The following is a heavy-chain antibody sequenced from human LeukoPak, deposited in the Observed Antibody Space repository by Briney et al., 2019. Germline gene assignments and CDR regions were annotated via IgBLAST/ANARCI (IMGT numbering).Heavy chain of an antibody. D-gene: IGHD2-2*01. CDR1: GGTFSRFA. J-gene: IGHJ6*03. CDR3: ARGFPEWGVVVPAAMKYYYMDV. CDR2: IIPIFGTA. Sequence: ASVKVSCKASGGTFSRFAISWVRQAPRQGRECMGGIIPIFGTANYAQKFQGRLTITVDESTSTAYLDLSSLRSEDTAVYYCARGFPEWGVVVPAAMKYYYMDVWGKGTTVTVSS. V-gene: IGHV1-69*13.